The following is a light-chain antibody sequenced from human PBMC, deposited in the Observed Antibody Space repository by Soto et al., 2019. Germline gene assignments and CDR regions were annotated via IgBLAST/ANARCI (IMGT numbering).Light chain of an antibody. V-gene: IGKV3-20*01. J-gene: IGKJ1*01. CDR3: QQYGSSPQT. CDR1: QSVSSSY. Sequence: EIVLTQSPGTLSLSPGERATLSCRASQSVSSSYLAWYQQKPGQAPRLLIYGASSRATGIPDRFSGSGSGIDFTLTISRLEPEDFAVYSCQQYGSSPQTFGQGTKVDI. CDR2: GAS.